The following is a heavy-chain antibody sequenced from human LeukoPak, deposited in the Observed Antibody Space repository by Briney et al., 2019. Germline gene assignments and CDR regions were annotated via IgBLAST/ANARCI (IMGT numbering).Heavy chain of an antibody. D-gene: IGHD3-22*01. CDR2: LIGSSGST. Sequence: GGSLRLSCAASGFTSTNYAMNWVRQAPGKGLEWVSVLIGSSGSTDYADSVKGRFTISRDNSKNTLYLQMNSLRAEDTAVYYCAKDRHYYDSSGYDYWGQGTLVTVSS. V-gene: IGHV3-23*01. CDR3: AKDRHYYDSSGYDY. J-gene: IGHJ4*02. CDR1: GFTSTNYA.